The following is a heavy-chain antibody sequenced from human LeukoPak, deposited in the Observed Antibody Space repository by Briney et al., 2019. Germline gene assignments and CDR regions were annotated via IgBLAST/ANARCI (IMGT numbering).Heavy chain of an antibody. Sequence: ASVKVSCKASGYTFTSYDINWVRQATGQGLEWMGRINPNSGGTNYAQKFQGRVTMTRDTSISTAYMELSRLRSDDTAVYYCARARGGVRGVLAFDYWGQGTLVTVSS. V-gene: IGHV1-2*06. CDR2: INPNSGGT. J-gene: IGHJ4*02. D-gene: IGHD3-10*01. CDR1: GYTFTSYD. CDR3: ARARGGVRGVLAFDY.